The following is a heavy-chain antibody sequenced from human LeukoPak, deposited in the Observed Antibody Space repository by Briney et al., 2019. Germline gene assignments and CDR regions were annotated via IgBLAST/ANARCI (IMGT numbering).Heavy chain of an antibody. CDR2: IWYDGSNK. V-gene: IGHV3-33*01. CDR3: ARDGSKGGTMIVVAY. Sequence: GRSLRLSCAASGFTFSSYGMHWVRQAPGKGLEWVAVIWYDGSNKYYADSVKGRFTISRDNSKNTLYLQMNSLRAEDTAVYYCARDGSKGGTMIVVAYWGQGTLVTVSS. J-gene: IGHJ4*02. CDR1: GFTFSSYG. D-gene: IGHD3-22*01.